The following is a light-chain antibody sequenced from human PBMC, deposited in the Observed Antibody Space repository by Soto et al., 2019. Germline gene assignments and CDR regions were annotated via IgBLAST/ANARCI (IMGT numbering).Light chain of an antibody. Sequence: EIELTQSPGTLALSPGQRATLXCRASQSVGNNLAWYQQKPGQAPSLFIFGASVRATGVPDRFSGSGSGTDFTLTISSLEPEDFAIYYCQQRQYWPPITFGQGTRLEIK. CDR2: GAS. CDR1: QSVGNN. V-gene: IGKV3-11*01. CDR3: QQRQYWPPIT. J-gene: IGKJ5*01.